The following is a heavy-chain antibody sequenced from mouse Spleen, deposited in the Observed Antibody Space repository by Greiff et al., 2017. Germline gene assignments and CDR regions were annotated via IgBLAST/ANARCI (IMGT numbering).Heavy chain of an antibody. Sequence: EVQLVESGTVLARPGASVKMSCKTSGYTFTSYWMHWVKQRPGQGLEWIGAIYPGNSDTSYNQKFKGKAKLTAVTSASTAYMELSSLTNEDSAVYYCTRAGYSYYSYDDDFHYAMDYWGQGTSVTVSS. J-gene: IGHJ4*01. CDR2: IYPGNSDT. CDR1: GYTFTSYW. CDR3: TRAGYSYYSYDDDFHYAMDY. D-gene: IGHD2-12*01. V-gene: IGHV1-5*01.